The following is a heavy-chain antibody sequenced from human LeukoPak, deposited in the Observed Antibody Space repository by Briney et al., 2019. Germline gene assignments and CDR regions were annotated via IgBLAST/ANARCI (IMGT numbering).Heavy chain of an antibody. D-gene: IGHD2-2*01. J-gene: IGHJ5*02. CDR3: ARTVVVPAAYLRWFGWFDP. V-gene: IGHV4-34*01. CDR1: GGSFSGYY. Sequence: PSETLSLTCAVYGGSFSGYYWSWIRQPPGKGLEWIGEINHSGSTSYNPSLKSRVTISVDTSKNQFSLKLSSVTAADTAVYYCARTVVVPAAYLRWFGWFDPWGQGTLVTVSS. CDR2: INHSGST.